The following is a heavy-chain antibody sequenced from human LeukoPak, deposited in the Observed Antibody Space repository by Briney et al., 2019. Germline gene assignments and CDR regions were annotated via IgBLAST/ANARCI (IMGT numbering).Heavy chain of an antibody. V-gene: IGHV3-48*01. J-gene: IGHJ3*02. CDR1: GFTFSSYA. D-gene: IGHD2-2*01. CDR2: SSGSSSIR. Sequence: GGSLRLSCAASGFTFSSYAMNWVRQAPGKGLEWVSYSSGSSSIRYYADSVKGRFTISRDNAKNSLYLQMNSLRAEDTAVYYCARDHAYAFDIWGQGTLVTVSS. CDR3: ARDHAYAFDI.